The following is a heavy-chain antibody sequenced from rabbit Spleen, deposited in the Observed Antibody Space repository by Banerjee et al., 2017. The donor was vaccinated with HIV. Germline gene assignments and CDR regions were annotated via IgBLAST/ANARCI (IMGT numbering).Heavy chain of an antibody. CDR1: GFSFSSSDY. J-gene: IGHJ4*01. CDR3: ARDLVGVIGWNFYL. V-gene: IGHV1S40*01. D-gene: IGHD1-1*01. CDR2: IAGSSSGFT. Sequence: QSLEESGGDLVKPGASLTLTCTASGFSFSSSDYMCWVRQAPGKGLEWISCIAGSSSGFTYSATWATGRFTISRTSSTTVTLRMTSLTAADRATYFCARDLVGVIGWNFYLWGPGTLVTVS.